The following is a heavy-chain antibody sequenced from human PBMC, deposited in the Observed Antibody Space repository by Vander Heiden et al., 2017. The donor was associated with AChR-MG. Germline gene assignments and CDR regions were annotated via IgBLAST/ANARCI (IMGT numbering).Heavy chain of an antibody. CDR1: VETFRDYA. V-gene: IGHV1-69*17. D-gene: IGHD3-10*01. J-gene: IGHJ4*02. Sequence: QVHLVQSGTEVRKPGSSVRVSCEPSVETFRDYAISWVRQVPGQGPEWMGGIVPFFGISHYGERFQGRLSITADKSTRTAYMDLSNLRSDDSAIYYCTRWVYDYGKSLYFFDYWGQGTLVTVSS. CDR3: TRWVYDYGKSLYFFDY. CDR2: IVPFFGIS.